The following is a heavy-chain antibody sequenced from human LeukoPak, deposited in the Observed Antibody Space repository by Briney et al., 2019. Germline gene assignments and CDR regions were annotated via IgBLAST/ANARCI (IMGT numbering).Heavy chain of an antibody. CDR3: ATDRGEWYYSNYLKFDP. J-gene: IGHJ5*02. D-gene: IGHD4-11*01. CDR2: ISGSGGST. Sequence: PGGSLRLSCAASGFTFSSYAMIWVRQAPGKGLEWVSAISGSGGSTYYADSVKGRFTISRDNSKNTLYLQMNSLRAEDTAVYYCATDRGEWYYSNYLKFDPWGQGTLVTVSS. CDR1: GFTFSSYA. V-gene: IGHV3-23*01.